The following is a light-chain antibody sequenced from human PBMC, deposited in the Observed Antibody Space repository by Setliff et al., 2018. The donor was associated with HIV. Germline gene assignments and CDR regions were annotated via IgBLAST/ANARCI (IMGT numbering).Light chain of an antibody. CDR2: EVT. CDR3: SSYRRTSSWV. J-gene: IGLJ3*02. V-gene: IGLV2-14*01. CDR1: SSDIGGYEY. Sequence: QSALAHAASVSGSPGQSITIFCIGTSSDIGGYEYVSWYQQHPGEAPKLIIYEVTNRPSEVSNRFSGSKSGNTASLTISGLQAEDEADYYCSSYRRTSSWVLGGATKVNVL.